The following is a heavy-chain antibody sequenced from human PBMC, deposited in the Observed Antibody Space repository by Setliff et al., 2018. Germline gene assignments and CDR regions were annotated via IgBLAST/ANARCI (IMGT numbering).Heavy chain of an antibody. CDR2: IYHDGNPKFNPSV. Sequence: SETLSLTCAVSGVSVNSLTWWSRVRQTPGKGLEWIGFIYHDGNPKFNPSVNYNPSLKSRITMSIDKSKNQFSLNLRSVTAADTAVYYCTRGGERYHTANWGQGALVTVSS. CDR1: GVSVNSLTW. J-gene: IGHJ4*02. V-gene: IGHV4-4*02. D-gene: IGHD2-2*01. CDR3: TRGGERYHTAN.